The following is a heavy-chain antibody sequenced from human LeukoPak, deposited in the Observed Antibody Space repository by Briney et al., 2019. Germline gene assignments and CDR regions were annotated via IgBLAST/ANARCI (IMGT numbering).Heavy chain of an antibody. D-gene: IGHD3-10*01. CDR3: ARGPDSLWFGEFDY. Sequence: PGGSLRLSCVASGFTFSSYWLAWVRQAPGKGLEWVANIKHDGSEEYYVDSVKGRFTISRDNAKNSLYLQMNSLRADDTAVYYCARGPDSLWFGEFDYWGQGTLVTVSS. CDR1: GFTFSSYW. J-gene: IGHJ4*02. V-gene: IGHV3-7*05. CDR2: IKHDGSEE.